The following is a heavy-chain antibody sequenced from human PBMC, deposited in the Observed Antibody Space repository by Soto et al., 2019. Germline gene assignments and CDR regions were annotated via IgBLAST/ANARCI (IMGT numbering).Heavy chain of an antibody. CDR3: ATHGATTMARGAMKHCYYVMDV. D-gene: IGHD3-10*01. Sequence: QVQLVQSGAEAGKPGSSVKVSCRASGGIFSSFTISWVRQAPGQGLEWLGGIIPIFDTPTYAQKFQGRVTITADKFTNTVYMELSRLRSEDTAVYYCATHGATTMARGAMKHCYYVMDVWGQGTTVTVSS. V-gene: IGHV1-69*06. CDR2: IIPIFDTP. CDR1: GGIFSSFT. J-gene: IGHJ6*02.